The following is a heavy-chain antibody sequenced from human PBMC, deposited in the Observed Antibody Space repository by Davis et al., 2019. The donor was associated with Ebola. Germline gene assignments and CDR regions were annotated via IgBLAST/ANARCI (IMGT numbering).Heavy chain of an antibody. CDR3: GDYGTNSGMDV. V-gene: IGHV3-30*03. J-gene: IGHJ6*02. Sequence: GGSLRLSCAASGFTFSSYGMHWVRQAPGKGLEWVAVISYDGSNKYYADSVKGRFTISRDNSKNTLYLQMNSLRAEDTAVYYCGDYGTNSGMDVWGQGTTVNVSS. CDR1: GFTFSSYG. D-gene: IGHD4-17*01. CDR2: ISYDGSNK.